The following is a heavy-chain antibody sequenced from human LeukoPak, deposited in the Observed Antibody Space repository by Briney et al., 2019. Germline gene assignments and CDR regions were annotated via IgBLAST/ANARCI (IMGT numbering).Heavy chain of an antibody. J-gene: IGHJ4*02. V-gene: IGHV4-34*01. D-gene: IGHD3-9*01. CDR2: INHSGST. Sequence: SETLSLTCAVYGGSFSGYYWSWIRQPPGKGLEWIGEINHSGSTNYNPSLKSRVTISVDTSKNQFSLKLSSVTAADTAVYYCARVGRVRYFDWLSDYWGQGTLVSVSS. CDR1: GGSFSGYY. CDR3: ARVGRVRYFDWLSDY.